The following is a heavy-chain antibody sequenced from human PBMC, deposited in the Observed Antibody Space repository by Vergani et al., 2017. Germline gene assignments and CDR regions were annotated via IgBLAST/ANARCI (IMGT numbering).Heavy chain of an antibody. V-gene: IGHV1-46*01. Sequence: QVQLVQSGAEVKKPGASVKVSCKASGYTFTSYYMHWVRQAPGQGLEWMGIINLSGGSTSYAQKFQGRVTMTRDTSTSTVYMELRSLGSEDTAVDYCARENPGPIDYWGQGTLVTVSS. J-gene: IGHJ4*02. CDR1: GYTFTSYY. CDR3: ARENPGPIDY. D-gene: IGHD1-14*01. CDR2: INLSGGST.